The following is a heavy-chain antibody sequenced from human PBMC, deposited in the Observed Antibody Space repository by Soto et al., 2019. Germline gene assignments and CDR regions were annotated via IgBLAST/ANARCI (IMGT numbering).Heavy chain of an antibody. CDR1: GGSVSSGSYY. V-gene: IGHV4-61*01. Sequence: SETLSLTCTVSGGSVSSGSYYWSWIRQPPGKGLEWIGYIYYSGSTNYNPSLKSRVTISVDTSKNQFSLKLSSVTAADTAVYYCARDLGYSGSWVRRDWFDPWGQGTLVTVSS. J-gene: IGHJ5*02. D-gene: IGHD6-13*01. CDR2: IYYSGST. CDR3: ARDLGYSGSWVRRDWFDP.